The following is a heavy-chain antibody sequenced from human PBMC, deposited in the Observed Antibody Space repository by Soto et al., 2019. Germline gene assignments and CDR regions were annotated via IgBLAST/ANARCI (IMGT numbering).Heavy chain of an antibody. CDR2: IYYSGST. Sequence: PSETLSLTCTVSGGSISSYYWSWIRQPPGKGLEWIRYIYYSGSTNYNPSLKSRVTISVDTSKNQFSLKLSSVTAADTAVYYCARQRTAMPYYYMDVWGKGTTVTVSS. J-gene: IGHJ6*03. CDR3: ARQRTAMPYYYMDV. D-gene: IGHD5-18*01. V-gene: IGHV4-59*08. CDR1: GGSISSYY.